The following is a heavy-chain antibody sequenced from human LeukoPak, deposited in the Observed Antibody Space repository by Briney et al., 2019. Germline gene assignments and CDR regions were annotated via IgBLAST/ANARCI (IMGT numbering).Heavy chain of an antibody. CDR1: GGSFSGYY. Sequence: SETLSLTCAVYGGSFSGYYWSWIRQPPGKGLEWIGEINHSGSTYYNPSLKSRVTISVDTSENQFSLKLSSVTAADTALYYCSRASSTSYYDYWAREPWSPSPQ. CDR2: INHSGST. D-gene: IGHD6-19*01. J-gene: IGHJ4*02. V-gene: IGHV4-34*01. CDR3: SRASSTSYYDY.